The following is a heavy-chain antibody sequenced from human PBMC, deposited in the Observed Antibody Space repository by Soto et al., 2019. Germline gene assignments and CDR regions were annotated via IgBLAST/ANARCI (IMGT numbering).Heavy chain of an antibody. V-gene: IGHV3-21*01. CDR2: ISSRGSFI. CDR1: GFTFSNSG. J-gene: IGHJ5*02. D-gene: IGHD2-2*01. Sequence: AASGFTFSNSGVNWVRQAPGRGLEWVSSISSRGSFIFYADSVKGRFTISRDNAKNSLYLQMNSLGAEDTAVYYCEAVVPGATTNSLSLPAWGRGTLVTVSS. CDR3: EAVVPGATTNSLSLPA.